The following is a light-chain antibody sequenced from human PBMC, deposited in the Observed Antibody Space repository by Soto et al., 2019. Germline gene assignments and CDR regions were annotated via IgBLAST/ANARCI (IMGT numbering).Light chain of an antibody. V-gene: IGLV1-47*01. CDR2: RNN. J-gene: IGLJ2*01. CDR3: AAWDDSLSGGV. CDR1: SSNIGSNY. Sequence: QLVLTQPPSASGTPGQRVTISCSGSSSNIGSNYVYWYQQLPGTAPKLLIYRNNQRPSGVPDRFSGSKSGTSASLAISGLRSEDEAEYYCAAWDDSLSGGVFGGGTKLTVL.